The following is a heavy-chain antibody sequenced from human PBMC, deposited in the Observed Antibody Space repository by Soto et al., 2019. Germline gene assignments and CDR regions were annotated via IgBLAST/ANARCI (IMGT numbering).Heavy chain of an antibody. CDR2: IKQDGSEK. CDR3: AKDGYYNGWDV. J-gene: IGHJ6*02. Sequence: PGGSLRLSCEASGFTFSRYWMSWVRQAPGKGLEWVANIKQDGSEKYYVDSVKGRFTISRDNAKNSLYLQMNSLRAEDTAVYYCAKDGYYNGWDVWGQGTTVTVSS. CDR1: GFTFSRYW. V-gene: IGHV3-7*01.